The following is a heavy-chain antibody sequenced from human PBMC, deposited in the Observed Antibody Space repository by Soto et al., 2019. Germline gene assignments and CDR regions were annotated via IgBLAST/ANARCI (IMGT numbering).Heavy chain of an antibody. D-gene: IGHD3-16*01. Sequence: QVHLVQSGAEVRKPGSSVKVSCKTSGGTFSTYTIYWVLQAPGQGLEWMGRIIPLVGTTKYAQNFQDRVTITAEESTSTTYMELSSLRAEDTAVYYCARRLDDRADEGFDVWGEGTAVTVSA. CDR1: GGTFSTYT. CDR2: IIPLVGTT. CDR3: ARRLDDRADEGFDV. J-gene: IGHJ3*01. V-gene: IGHV1-69*18.